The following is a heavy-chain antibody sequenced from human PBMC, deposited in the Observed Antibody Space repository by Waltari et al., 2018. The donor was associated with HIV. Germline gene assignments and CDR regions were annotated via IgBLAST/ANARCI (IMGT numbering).Heavy chain of an antibody. D-gene: IGHD2-21*01. V-gene: IGHV1-46*01. CDR1: GYTFTSYY. CDR3: ARKIPQGWFDP. CDR2: INPSGGST. J-gene: IGHJ5*02. Sequence: QVQLVQSGAEVKKPGASVKVSCKASGYTFTSYYMPWMRQAPGQGLEWMGIINPSGGSTSYAQKFQGRVTMTRDTSTSTVYMELSSLRSEDTAVYYCARKIPQGWFDPWGQGTLVTVSS.